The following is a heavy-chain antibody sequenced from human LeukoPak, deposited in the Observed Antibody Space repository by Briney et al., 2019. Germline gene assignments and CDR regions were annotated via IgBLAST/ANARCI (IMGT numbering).Heavy chain of an antibody. D-gene: IGHD1-26*01. V-gene: IGHV1-2*02. CDR1: GYTFTGYY. CDR2: INPNSGGT. J-gene: IGHJ3*02. Sequence: ASVKVSCKASGYTFTGYYMHWVRQAPGQGLEWMGWINPNSGGTNYAQKFQGRVTMTRDTSISTAYMELSRLRPDDTAVYYCARSDVGAILWAFDIWGQGTMVTVSS. CDR3: ARSDVGAILWAFDI.